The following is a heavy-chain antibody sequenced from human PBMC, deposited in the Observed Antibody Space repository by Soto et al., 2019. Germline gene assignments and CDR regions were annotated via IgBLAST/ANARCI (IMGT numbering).Heavy chain of an antibody. J-gene: IGHJ5*02. Sequence: VQLVESGGTLVQPGRSLSLSCVASGLNFSDYGMHWVRQAPGKGLEWVAVIWYDGSNKFYADSVKGRFTMSRDNSQNTAYLQMDSLRVEDAAVYYCARESAEGFLRFDPWGQGTQVAVSS. CDR1: GLNFSDYG. D-gene: IGHD6-13*01. CDR3: ARESAEGFLRFDP. V-gene: IGHV3-33*01. CDR2: IWYDGSNK.